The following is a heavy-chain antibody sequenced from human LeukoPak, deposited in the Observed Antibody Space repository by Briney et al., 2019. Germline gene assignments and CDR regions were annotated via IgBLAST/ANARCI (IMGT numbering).Heavy chain of an antibody. D-gene: IGHD2-2*01. CDR2: IGRSSSPI. Sequence: GGSLRLSCAATGFTFSTYSMNWVRQAPGKGLEWVSYIGRSSSPIYYADSVKGRFTISRDNAKNSLYLQMNGLRAEDTAVYYCARGPSSQFRTDYWGQGTLVTVSS. J-gene: IGHJ4*02. CDR3: ARGPSSQFRTDY. V-gene: IGHV3-48*01. CDR1: GFTFSTYS.